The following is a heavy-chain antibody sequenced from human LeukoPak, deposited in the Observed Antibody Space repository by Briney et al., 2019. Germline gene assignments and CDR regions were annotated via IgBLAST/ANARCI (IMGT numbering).Heavy chain of an antibody. CDR2: ISRGSSSI. D-gene: IGHD2-2*01. V-gene: IGHV3-21*06. Sequence: GGSLRLSCVASGFTFSAYSMNWVRQAPGKGLEWVSSISRGSSSIYYADSVKGRFTISRDNAKNVVYLQMNGLRDDDTAVYYCARDGRHTSSYDYWGQGTLVTVPS. J-gene: IGHJ4*02. CDR3: ARDGRHTSSYDY. CDR1: GFTFSAYS.